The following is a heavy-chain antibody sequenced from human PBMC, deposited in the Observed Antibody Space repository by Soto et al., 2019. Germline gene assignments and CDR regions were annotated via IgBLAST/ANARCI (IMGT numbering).Heavy chain of an antibody. Sequence: EVQLLESGGGLVQPGGSLRLSCAASGFTFSSYAMSWVRQAPGKGLEWVSGISGSDGSTYYAASVKGRFTISRDNSKNTLYLQMNSLRAEDTAVYYCAKEIGYCSAGSCYSRYYYYYALDLWGQGTTVTVSS. J-gene: IGHJ6*02. CDR2: ISGSDGST. D-gene: IGHD2-15*01. CDR1: GFTFSSYA. CDR3: AKEIGYCSAGSCYSRYYYYYALDL. V-gene: IGHV3-23*01.